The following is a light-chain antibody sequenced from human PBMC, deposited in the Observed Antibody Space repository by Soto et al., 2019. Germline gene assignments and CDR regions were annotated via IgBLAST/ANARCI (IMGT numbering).Light chain of an antibody. CDR3: FSYALTAQ. CDR1: SSDVGSYSL. CDR2: EGT. Sequence: QSVLTQPASVSGSPGQSITISCTRSSSDVGSYSLVSWYQQHPGKAPKLLIYEGTKRPSGVSNRFSGSKSGNTASLTISGLQAEDEANYYCFSYALTAQFGGGTQLTVL. V-gene: IGLV2-23*01. J-gene: IGLJ2*01.